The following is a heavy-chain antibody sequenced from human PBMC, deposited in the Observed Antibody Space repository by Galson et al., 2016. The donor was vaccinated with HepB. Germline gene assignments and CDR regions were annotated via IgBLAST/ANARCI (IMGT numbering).Heavy chain of an antibody. Sequence: SLRLSCAASGFSVSDDYMSWVRQAPGKGLEWVSIIYSDGRTYYADSVKGRFTISRDNSKNTLYLQMNSLSPDDTAVYYCARDTSSNMRADWWGQGTLVTASS. CDR1: GFSVSDDY. CDR2: IYSDGRT. CDR3: ARDTSSNMRADW. J-gene: IGHJ4*02. D-gene: IGHD3-16*01. V-gene: IGHV3-53*01.